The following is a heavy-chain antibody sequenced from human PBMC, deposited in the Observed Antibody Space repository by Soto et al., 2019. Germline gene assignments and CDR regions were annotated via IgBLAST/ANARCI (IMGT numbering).Heavy chain of an antibody. J-gene: IGHJ3*02. CDR2: VYYSGST. V-gene: IGHV4-30-4*01. Sequence: QVQLQESGPGLVKPSQTLSLTCTVSGGSISSGDFFWTWIRQPPGKGLEWIGYVYYSGSTYYNPSLKSRVTLSVDTSKNQFSLNLSSVTAADTAVYYCARAGMTTVTTGSIWRQGTMVTVSS. CDR3: ARAGMTTVTTGSI. D-gene: IGHD4-17*01. CDR1: GGSISSGDFF.